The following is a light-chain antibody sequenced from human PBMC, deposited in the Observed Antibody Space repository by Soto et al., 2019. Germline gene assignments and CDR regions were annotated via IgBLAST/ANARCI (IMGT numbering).Light chain of an antibody. CDR1: QTVGSY. Sequence: EIVLTQSPDTLSLSPGERATLSCRASQTVGSYLAWFRQTPGQAPRLLIYDTSIRATGIPARFSGSGSGTDFTLTISRLEPEDFAVYYCHHYRDTFGQGTRRRL. CDR3: HHYRDT. V-gene: IGKV3-11*01. J-gene: IGKJ5*01. CDR2: DTS.